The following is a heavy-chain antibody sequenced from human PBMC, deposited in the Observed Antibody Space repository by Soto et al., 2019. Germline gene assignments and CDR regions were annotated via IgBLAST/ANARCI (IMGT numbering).Heavy chain of an antibody. V-gene: IGHV4-34*12. D-gene: IGHD2-2*01. CDR3: VRDRYCSSTSCNMNWLDS. Sequence: SETLSITCAVYGGSFSGYYWSWIRQPPGKGLEWIGEIIHSGSTNYNPSLKSRVTISVDTSNNQFSLKLSSVTAADTAVYYCVRDRYCSSTSCNMNWLDSWGQGTLVTVSS. CDR1: GGSFSGYY. J-gene: IGHJ5*01. CDR2: IIHSGST.